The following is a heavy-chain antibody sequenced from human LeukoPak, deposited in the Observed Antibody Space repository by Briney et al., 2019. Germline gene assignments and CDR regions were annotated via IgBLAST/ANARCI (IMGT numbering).Heavy chain of an antibody. J-gene: IGHJ6*02. V-gene: IGHV4-59*01. CDR1: GGSISRDY. CDR2: IYYSGST. Sequence: SGTLSLTCTVSGGSISRDYWNWIRQPPGKGLEWIGYIYYSGSTNYNPSLKSRVTISVDTSKNQFSLKLSSVTAADTAVYYCARGTFKDGLDVWGQGTTVTVSS. CDR3: ARGTFKDGLDV. D-gene: IGHD2/OR15-2a*01.